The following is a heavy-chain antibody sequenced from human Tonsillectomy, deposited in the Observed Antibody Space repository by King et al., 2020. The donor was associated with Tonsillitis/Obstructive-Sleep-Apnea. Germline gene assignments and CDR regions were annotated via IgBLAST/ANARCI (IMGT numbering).Heavy chain of an antibody. CDR1: GFTFSSYD. J-gene: IGHJ6*03. D-gene: IGHD2-2*01. CDR3: ARVGSSTRGGGMDV. CDR2: IGTAGDT. V-gene: IGHV3-13*01. Sequence: VQLVESGGGLVQPGGSLRLSCAASGFTFSSYDMHWVRQATGKGLEWVSAIGTAGDTYYPGSVKGRFTISRENAKNSLYLQMNSLRAGDTAVYYCARVGSSTRGGGMDVWGKGTTVTVSS.